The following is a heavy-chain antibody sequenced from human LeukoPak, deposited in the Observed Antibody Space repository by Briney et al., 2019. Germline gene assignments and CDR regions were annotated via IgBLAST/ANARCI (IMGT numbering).Heavy chain of an antibody. CDR3: ARDEYSSGWYGWFDP. Sequence: SGTLSLTCTVSGGSISSYYWSWIRQPPGKGLEWIGYIYYSGSTNYNPSLKSRVTISVDTSKNQFSLKLSSVTAADTAVYYCARDEYSSGWYGWFDPWGQGTLVTVSS. J-gene: IGHJ5*02. D-gene: IGHD6-19*01. V-gene: IGHV4-59*01. CDR2: IYYSGST. CDR1: GGSISSYY.